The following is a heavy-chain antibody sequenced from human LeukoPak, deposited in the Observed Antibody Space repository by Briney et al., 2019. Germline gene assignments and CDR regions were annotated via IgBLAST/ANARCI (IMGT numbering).Heavy chain of an antibody. V-gene: IGHV1-69*05. J-gene: IGHJ4*02. CDR2: IIPIFGTA. D-gene: IGHD6-19*01. Sequence: GASVKVSCKXSGGTFSSYAISWVRQAPGQGLEWMGRIIPIFGTANYSQKFQGRVTITTDESTSTAYMELSSLRSEDTAVYYCARVAFPYSSGWYYFDYWGQGTLVTVSS. CDR1: GGTFSSYA. CDR3: ARVAFPYSSGWYYFDY.